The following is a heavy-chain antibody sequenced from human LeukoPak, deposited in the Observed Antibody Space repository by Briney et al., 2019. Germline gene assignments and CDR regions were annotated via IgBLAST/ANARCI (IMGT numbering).Heavy chain of an antibody. D-gene: IGHD2-2*01. Sequence: SVKVSCKASGGTFSSYAISWVRQAPGQGLEWMGGIIPIFGTANYAQKFQGRVTITADKSTSTAYMELSSLRSEDTAVYYCARRKKYQLLGLSYYYGMDVWGQGTTVTVSS. CDR2: IIPIFGTA. V-gene: IGHV1-69*06. CDR1: GGTFSSYA. J-gene: IGHJ6*02. CDR3: ARRKKYQLLGLSYYYGMDV.